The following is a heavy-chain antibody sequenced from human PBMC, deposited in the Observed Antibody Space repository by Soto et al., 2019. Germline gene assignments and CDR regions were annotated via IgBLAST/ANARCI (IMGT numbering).Heavy chain of an antibody. CDR3: VKGSSGYRPYYFDY. Sequence: EVQLLESGGGLVQPGGSLRLSCAASGFTFSGCAMSWVRQAPGKGLDWVSAITGSGDDTYYADSVKGRFTISRDNSKNTLYLLMNSLRAEDTAVYYCVKGSSGYRPYYFDYWGQGTLVTVSA. CDR1: GFTFSGCA. V-gene: IGHV3-23*01. D-gene: IGHD3-22*01. J-gene: IGHJ4*02. CDR2: ITGSGDDT.